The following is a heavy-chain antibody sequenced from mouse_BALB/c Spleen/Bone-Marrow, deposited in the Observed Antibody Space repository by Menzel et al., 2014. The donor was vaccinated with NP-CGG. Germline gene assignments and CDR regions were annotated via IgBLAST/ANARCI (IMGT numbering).Heavy chain of an antibody. V-gene: IGHV7-3*02. CDR1: GFTFTDYY. J-gene: IGHJ1*01. CDR2: IRNKANGYTT. Sequence: EVQRVESGGGLAQPGGSLRLSCATSGFTFTDYYMSWVRQPPGKALEWLGFIRNKANGYTTEYSASVKGRFTISRDNSQSILYLQMNTLRAEDSATYYCAREIINDYHWYFDVWGAGTTVTVSS. D-gene: IGHD2-4*01. CDR3: AREIINDYHWYFDV.